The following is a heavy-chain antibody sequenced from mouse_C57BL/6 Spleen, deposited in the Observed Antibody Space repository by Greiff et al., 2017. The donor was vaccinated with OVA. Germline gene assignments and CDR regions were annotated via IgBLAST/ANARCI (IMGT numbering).Heavy chain of an antibody. V-gene: IGHV1-4*01. CDR1: GYTFTSYT. CDR2: INPSSGYT. CDR3: AREGGLREGVMDY. Sequence: QVQLQQSGAELVRPGASVKMSCKASGYTFTSYTMHWVKQRPGQGLEWIGYINPSSGYTKYNQKFKDKATLTADKSSSTAYMQLSSLTSEDSAVYYCAREGGLREGVMDYWGQGTSVTVSS. D-gene: IGHD2-4*01. J-gene: IGHJ4*01.